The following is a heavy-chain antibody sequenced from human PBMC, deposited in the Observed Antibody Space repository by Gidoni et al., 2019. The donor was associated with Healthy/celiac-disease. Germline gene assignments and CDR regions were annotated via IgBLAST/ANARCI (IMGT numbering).Heavy chain of an antibody. CDR1: GGSISSSSYY. Sequence: QLQLQESGPGLVKPSETLSLTCTGSGGSISSSSYYWGWIRQPPGKGLVWIGSSYYRGSTYYNPSRKSRVTISVDTSKNQFSLKLSSVTAADTAVYYCASGADDCSSTSCYDFDYWDQGTLVTVSS. CDR3: ASGADDCSSTSCYDFDY. D-gene: IGHD2-2*01. V-gene: IGHV4-39*01. CDR2: SYYRGST. J-gene: IGHJ4*02.